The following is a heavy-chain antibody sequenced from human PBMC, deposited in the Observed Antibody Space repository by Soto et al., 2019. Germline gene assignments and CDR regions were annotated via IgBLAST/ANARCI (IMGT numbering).Heavy chain of an antibody. Sequence: QVQLVESGGGVVQPGRSLRLSCAASGFMFSSYAMHWVRQAPGKGLEWVAVKTYDGSNKYYADSVKGRFTISRDNSKNTLYQQMNSLRAEDTAVYYCARAGGLLVDYWGQGTLVTVSS. CDR1: GFMFSSYA. D-gene: IGHD1-26*01. J-gene: IGHJ4*02. CDR2: KTYDGSNK. V-gene: IGHV3-30-3*01. CDR3: ARAGGLLVDY.